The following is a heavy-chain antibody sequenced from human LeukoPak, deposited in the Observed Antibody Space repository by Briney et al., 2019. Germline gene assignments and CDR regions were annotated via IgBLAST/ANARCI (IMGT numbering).Heavy chain of an antibody. CDR2: ISAYNGNT. Sequence: SVKVSCKASGYTFTSYGISWVRQAPGQGLEWMGWISAYNGNTNYAQKLQGRVTMTTDTSTSTAYMELRSLRSDDTAVYYCARAGDCTNGVCGSWVLLDYWGQGTLVTVSS. D-gene: IGHD2-8*01. CDR3: ARAGDCTNGVCGSWVLLDY. CDR1: GYTFTSYG. J-gene: IGHJ4*02. V-gene: IGHV1-18*01.